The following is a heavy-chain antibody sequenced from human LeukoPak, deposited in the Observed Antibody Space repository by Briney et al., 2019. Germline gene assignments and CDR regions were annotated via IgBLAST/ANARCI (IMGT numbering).Heavy chain of an antibody. J-gene: IGHJ4*02. D-gene: IGHD6-13*01. CDR1: GFTVSSNY. Sequence: GGSLRLSCAASGFTVSSNYMTWVRQAPGKGLEWVSVIYSGDSTYYADSVKGRFTISRDNSKNTLSLQMNSLRLEDTAVYYCAKGDREEVAGGTGFDYWGQGTLVTVSS. CDR3: AKGDREEVAGGTGFDY. CDR2: IYSGDST. V-gene: IGHV3-66*01.